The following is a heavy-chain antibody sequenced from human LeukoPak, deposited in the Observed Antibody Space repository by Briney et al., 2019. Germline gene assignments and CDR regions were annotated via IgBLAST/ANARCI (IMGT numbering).Heavy chain of an antibody. CDR3: ARFHSSSWYKFHYYMDV. J-gene: IGHJ6*03. CDR1: GYTFTSYD. Sequence: RASVKVSCKASGYTFTSYDINWVRQATGQGLEWMGWMNPNSGNTGYAQKFQGRVTMTRNTSISTAYMELSSLRSEDTAVYYCARFHSSSWYKFHYYMDVWGKGTTVTVSS. D-gene: IGHD6-13*01. V-gene: IGHV1-8*01. CDR2: MNPNSGNT.